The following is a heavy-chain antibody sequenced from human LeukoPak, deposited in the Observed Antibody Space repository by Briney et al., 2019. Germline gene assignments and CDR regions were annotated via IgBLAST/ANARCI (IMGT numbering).Heavy chain of an antibody. CDR2: ISYDGSNK. V-gene: IGHV3-30*19. CDR1: GFTFSTYD. CDR3: ARGGGSFHDY. J-gene: IGHJ4*02. Sequence: GRSLRLSCAASGFTFSTYDMHWVRQAPGKGLEWVAIISYDGSNKYYADSVKGRFTISRDNSKNTLYLQMNSLRADDTAVYYCARGGGSFHDYWGQGNLVTVSS. D-gene: IGHD2/OR15-2a*01.